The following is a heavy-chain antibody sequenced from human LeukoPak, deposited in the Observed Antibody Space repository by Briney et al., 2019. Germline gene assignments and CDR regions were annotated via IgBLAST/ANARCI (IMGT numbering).Heavy chain of an antibody. V-gene: IGHV3-15*01. J-gene: IGHJ3*02. Sequence: GGSLRLSCAASGFTFSNAWMRWVRQAPGKGLEWVGRIKSKTDGGTTDYAAPVKGRFTISRDDSKNTLYLQMNSLKTEDTAVYYCTTQDIVVVPAAMRGDAFDIWCQGTMVTVSS. D-gene: IGHD2-2*01. CDR2: IKSKTDGGTT. CDR3: TTQDIVVVPAAMRGDAFDI. CDR1: GFTFSNAW.